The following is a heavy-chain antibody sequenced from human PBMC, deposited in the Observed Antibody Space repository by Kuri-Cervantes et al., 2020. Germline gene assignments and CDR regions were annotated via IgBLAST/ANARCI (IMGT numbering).Heavy chain of an antibody. D-gene: IGHD3-3*01. CDR1: GFTFSDYY. V-gene: IGHV3-11*01. CDR2: ISSSGSTI. Sequence: GESLKISCAASGFTFSDYYMSWIRQAPGKGLEWVSYISSSGSTIYYADSVKGRFTISRDNAKNSLYLQMNSLRAEDTAVYYCARDGGYDFWSGYYSVYYYYGMDVWGQGTTVTVSS. CDR3: ARDGGYDFWSGYYSVYYYYGMDV. J-gene: IGHJ6*02.